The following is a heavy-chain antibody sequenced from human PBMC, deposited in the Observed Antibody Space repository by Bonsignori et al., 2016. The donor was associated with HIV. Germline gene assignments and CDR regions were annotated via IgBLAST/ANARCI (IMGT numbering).Heavy chain of an antibody. J-gene: IGHJ1*01. Sequence: VRQAPGKGLEWVSYISSSGSTIYYADSVKGRFTISRDNAKNSLYLQMNSLRAEDTAVYYCARVRGSGDSSGYSQERYFQHWGQGTLVTVSS. CDR2: ISSSGSTI. V-gene: IGHV3-48*03. CDR3: ARVRGSGDSSGYSQERYFQH. D-gene: IGHD3-22*01.